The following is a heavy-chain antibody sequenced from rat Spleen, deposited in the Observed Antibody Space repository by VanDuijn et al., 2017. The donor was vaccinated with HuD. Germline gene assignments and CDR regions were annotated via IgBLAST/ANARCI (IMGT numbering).Heavy chain of an antibody. D-gene: IGHD1-2*01. CDR1: GFTFSDYA. Sequence: EVQLVESGGGLVQPGRSLKLSCAASGFTFSDYAMAWVRQAPKKGLEWVATIIYDGSSTYYRDSVKGRFTISRDNAKSTLYLQMDSLRSEDTATYYCARHGYSSYIPYWGQGVMVTVSS. J-gene: IGHJ2*01. V-gene: IGHV5-17*01. CDR2: IIYDGSST. CDR3: ARHGYSSYIPY.